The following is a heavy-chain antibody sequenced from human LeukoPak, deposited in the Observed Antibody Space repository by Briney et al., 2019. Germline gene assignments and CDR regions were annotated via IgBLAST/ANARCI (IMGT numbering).Heavy chain of an antibody. Sequence: PGGSLRLSCAASTLTFSHYAMHWVRQAPGKGVEGVAVIWNDGSDKYYADSVKGRFTVSRDNSRNTLYLQMDSLRAEDTGVYYCAKDAQRGFDYSNSLQHWGPGTLVTVSS. CDR3: AKDAQRGFDYSNSLQH. CDR1: TLTFSHYA. V-gene: IGHV3-33*06. D-gene: IGHD4-11*01. J-gene: IGHJ1*01. CDR2: IWNDGSDK.